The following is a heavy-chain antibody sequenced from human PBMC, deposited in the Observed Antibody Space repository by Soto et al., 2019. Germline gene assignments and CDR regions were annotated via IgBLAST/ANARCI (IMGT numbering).Heavy chain of an antibody. CDR2: ISGSGGST. J-gene: IGHJ4*02. CDR3: AKTTGPSLFVVVVAATTFDY. V-gene: IGHV3-23*01. Sequence: EVQLLESGGGLVQPGGSLRLSCAASGFTFSSYAMSWVRQAPGKGLEWVSAISGSGGSTYYADSVKGRFTISRDNSKNTQYLQMNSLRAEDTAVYYCAKTTGPSLFVVVVAATTFDYWGQGTLVTVSS. D-gene: IGHD2-15*01. CDR1: GFTFSSYA.